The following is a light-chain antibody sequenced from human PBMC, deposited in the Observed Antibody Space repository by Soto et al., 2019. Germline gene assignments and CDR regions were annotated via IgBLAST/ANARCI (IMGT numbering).Light chain of an antibody. CDR3: QQYSTIPYT. CDR1: QSVFYSSNNKNY. J-gene: IGKJ2*01. Sequence: DIVMTQSPDSLAVSLGERATINCKSSQSVFYSSNNKNYLAWYQQKPGQPPKLLIYWASTRESGVPDRFSGSGSGTDFTLTTSSLQAEDGAVYYCQQYSTIPYTFGQGTKLEIK. CDR2: WAS. V-gene: IGKV4-1*01.